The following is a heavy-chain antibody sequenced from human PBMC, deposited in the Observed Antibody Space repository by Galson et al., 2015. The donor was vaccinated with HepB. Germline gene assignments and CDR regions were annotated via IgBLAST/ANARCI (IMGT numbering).Heavy chain of an antibody. J-gene: IGHJ5*02. CDR2: FDPEKGEI. D-gene: IGHD3-10*01. V-gene: IGHV1-24*01. CDR3: ATHTMVRGDIKWFDP. Sequence: SVKVSRTVSGYALPELSMTGVRQAPGKGLEWMGGFDPEKGEISYAQTFQGRVTMTEDTSTDTAYMEMSSLTSEDTAVYYWATHTMVRGDIKWFDPWGQGTLVTVSS. CDR1: GYALPELS.